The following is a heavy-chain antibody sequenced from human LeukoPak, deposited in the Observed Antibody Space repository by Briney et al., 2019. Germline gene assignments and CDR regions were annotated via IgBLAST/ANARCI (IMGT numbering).Heavy chain of an antibody. Sequence: PGGSLRLSCAASGFTFSNAWMSWVRQAPGKGLEWVGRIKSKTDGGTTDYAAPVKGRFTIARDDSKNTLYLQMNSLKTEDTAVYYCTTVFAVTPYFDYWGQGTLDTVSS. CDR3: TTVFAVTPYFDY. J-gene: IGHJ4*02. D-gene: IGHD4-17*01. CDR2: IKSKTDGGTT. V-gene: IGHV3-15*01. CDR1: GFTFSNAW.